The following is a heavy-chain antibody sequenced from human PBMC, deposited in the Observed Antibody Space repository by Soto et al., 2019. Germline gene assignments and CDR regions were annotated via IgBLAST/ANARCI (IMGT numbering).Heavy chain of an antibody. CDR2: IIPILGIA. D-gene: IGHD1-20*01. CDR1: GGTFSSYT. CDR3: ARYVYGVTRYDAFDI. J-gene: IGHJ3*02. Sequence: QVQLVQSGAEVKKPGSSVKVSYKASGGTFSSYTISWVRQAPGQGLEWMGRIIPILGIANYAQKFQGRVTITADKSTSTAYMELSSLRSEDTAVYYCARYVYGVTRYDAFDIWGQGTMVTVSS. V-gene: IGHV1-69*02.